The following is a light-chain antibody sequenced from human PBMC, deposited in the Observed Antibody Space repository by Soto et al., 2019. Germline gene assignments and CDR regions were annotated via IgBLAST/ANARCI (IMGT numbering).Light chain of an antibody. Sequence: IRWTQKPSSLSSTVWDIGSITLRASQGIRNYLFWYQQKPGKDPNILIYGASTLQSGLPSRFSGSGSGPDFTLTIDSLQPEDVATYYRKQLNNYSRTFGPGSKVDI. J-gene: IGKJ3*01. CDR2: GAS. CDR1: QGIRNY. CDR3: KQLNNYSRT. V-gene: IGKV1-9*01.